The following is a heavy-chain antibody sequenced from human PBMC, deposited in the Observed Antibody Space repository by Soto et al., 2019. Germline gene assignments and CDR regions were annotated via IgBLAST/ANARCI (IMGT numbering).Heavy chain of an antibody. J-gene: IGHJ6*03. V-gene: IGHV3-33*01. CDR1: GFTFSSYG. CDR3: ARDPLGRYCSGGSCYPYYYMDV. D-gene: IGHD2-15*01. Sequence: GGSLRLSCAASGFTFSSYGMHWVRQAPGKGLEWVAVIWYDGSNKYYADSVKGRFTISRDNSKNTLYLQMNSLRAEDTAVYYCARDPLGRYCSGGSCYPYYYMDVWGKGTTVTVSS. CDR2: IWYDGSNK.